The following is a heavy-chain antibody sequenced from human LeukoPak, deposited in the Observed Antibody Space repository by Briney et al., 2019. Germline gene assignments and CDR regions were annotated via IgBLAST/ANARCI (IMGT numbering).Heavy chain of an antibody. V-gene: IGHV4-59*01. CDR3: ARGVVVPAAILYHFDY. J-gene: IGHJ4*02. D-gene: IGHD2-2*01. CDR2: IYYSGST. Sequence: SETLSLTCTVSGGSISSYYWSWIRQPPGKGLEWIGYIYYSGSTNYNPSLKSRVTISVDTSKNQFSLKLSSVTAADTAVYYCARGVVVPAAILYHFDYWGQGTLVTVSS. CDR1: GGSISSYY.